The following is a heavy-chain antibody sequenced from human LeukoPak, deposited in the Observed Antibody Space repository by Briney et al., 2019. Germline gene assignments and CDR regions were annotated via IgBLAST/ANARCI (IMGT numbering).Heavy chain of an antibody. J-gene: IGHJ5*02. CDR2: IYYSGST. V-gene: IGHV4-39*01. D-gene: IGHD4-23*01. Sequence: SETLSLTCTVSGGSISSGDYYWSWIRQPPGKGLEWIGSIYYSGSTYYNPSLKSRVTISVDTSRNQFSLKLSSVTAADTAVYYCARPGDDYGGNTAGFDPWGQGTLVTVSS. CDR3: ARPGDDYGGNTAGFDP. CDR1: GGSISSGDYY.